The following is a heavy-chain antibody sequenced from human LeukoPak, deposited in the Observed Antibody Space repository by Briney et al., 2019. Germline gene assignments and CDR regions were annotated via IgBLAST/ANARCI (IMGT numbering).Heavy chain of an antibody. CDR3: AKDAGAHGIVGATPNWFDP. D-gene: IGHD1-26*01. CDR2: ISGSGGST. V-gene: IGHV3-23*01. J-gene: IGHJ5*02. CDR1: GFTFSSYA. Sequence: GGSLRLSCAASGFTFSSYAMSWVRQAPGKGLEWVSAISGSGGSTYYADSVKGRFTISRDNSKNTLYLQMNSLRAEDTAVYYCAKDAGAHGIVGATPNWFDPWGQGTLVTVSS.